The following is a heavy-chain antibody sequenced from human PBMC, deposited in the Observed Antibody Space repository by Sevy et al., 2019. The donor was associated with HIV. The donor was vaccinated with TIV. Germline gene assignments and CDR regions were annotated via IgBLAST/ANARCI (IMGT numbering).Heavy chain of an antibody. J-gene: IGHJ4*02. Sequence: SETLSLTCTVSGGSISGSNYYWGWIRQPPGEGLEWIGSIDFSGSAYNNPSLNSRVTISVDTSKNQFSLRLSSVTAADTAVYYCARQDMIVSSSPRSKTLHYWGQGTSVTVSS. CDR3: ARQDMIVSSSPRSKTLHY. V-gene: IGHV4-39*01. D-gene: IGHD3-22*01. CDR2: IDFSGSA. CDR1: GGSISGSNYY.